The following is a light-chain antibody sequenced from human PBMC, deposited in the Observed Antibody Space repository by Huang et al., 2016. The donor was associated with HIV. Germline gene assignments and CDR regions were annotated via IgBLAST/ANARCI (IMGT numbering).Light chain of an antibody. Sequence: EIVMTQSPATLSVSPGERATLSCRASQSVSSNLAWYQQNPGQAPRRLIYGASTRARGIPARCSGSGAGTWFTLTINSRQSEDFAVYYCQQYNNWPKVFTFGPGTKVDIK. CDR3: QQYNNWPKVFT. V-gene: IGKV3-15*01. J-gene: IGKJ3*01. CDR1: QSVSSN. CDR2: GAS.